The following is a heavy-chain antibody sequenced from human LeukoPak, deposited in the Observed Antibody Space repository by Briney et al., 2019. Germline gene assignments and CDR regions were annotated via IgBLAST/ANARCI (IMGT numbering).Heavy chain of an antibody. CDR2: IYYSGST. Sequence: SETLSLTCTVSGGSIRSYYWSWIRQPPGKGLEWMGYIYYSGSTNSNPSLKSRVTISVATSKSQFSLNLRSVPAADPAVYYCARNGGRYFDWLLTPHFDYWGQGTLVTVSS. V-gene: IGHV4-59*08. CDR3: ARNGGRYFDWLLTPHFDY. J-gene: IGHJ4*02. D-gene: IGHD3-9*01. CDR1: GGSIRSYY.